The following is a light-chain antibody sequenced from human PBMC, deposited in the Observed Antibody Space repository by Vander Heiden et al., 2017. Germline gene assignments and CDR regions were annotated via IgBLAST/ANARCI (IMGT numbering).Light chain of an antibody. CDR1: NNGSKS. CDR2: DGS. J-gene: IGLJ3*02. CDR3: QVWDSSSDHPDWV. V-gene: IGLV3-21*02. Sequence: SYVLTQPPPVSAAPGQTARITCGGNNNGSKSVDWYQQKPGQAPVLVVYDGSDRPSGIPERFSGSNSGNTATLTISRVEAGDEADYYCQVWDSSSDHPDWVFGGGTKLTVL.